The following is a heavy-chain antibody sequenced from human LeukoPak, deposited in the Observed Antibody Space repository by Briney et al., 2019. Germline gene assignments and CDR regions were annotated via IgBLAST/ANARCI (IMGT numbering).Heavy chain of an antibody. Sequence: GGSLRLSCAASGFTFSSYAMSWVRQAPGKGLEWVSAISGSGGCTYYAASVKGRFTISRDNSKNTLYLQMNSLRAEDTAVYYCAKHPRGDFWSGYDYWGQGTLVTVSS. V-gene: IGHV3-23*01. D-gene: IGHD3-3*01. CDR1: GFTFSSYA. CDR3: AKHPRGDFWSGYDY. J-gene: IGHJ4*02. CDR2: ISGSGGCT.